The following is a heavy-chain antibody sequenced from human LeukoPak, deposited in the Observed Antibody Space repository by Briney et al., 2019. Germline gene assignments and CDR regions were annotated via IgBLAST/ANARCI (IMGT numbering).Heavy chain of an antibody. V-gene: IGHV4-34*01. CDR2: INHSGSP. CDR3: ASLPVTHWAFDI. CDR1: GGSFSGYY. Sequence: SETLSLTCAVYGGSFSGYYWSWIRQPPGKGLEWVGEINHSGSPNYNVSLKSRVTISLDTSKKQFSLRLTSVAAADTAVYYCASLPVTHWAFDIWGQGTMVTVPS. D-gene: IGHD2-21*02. J-gene: IGHJ3*02.